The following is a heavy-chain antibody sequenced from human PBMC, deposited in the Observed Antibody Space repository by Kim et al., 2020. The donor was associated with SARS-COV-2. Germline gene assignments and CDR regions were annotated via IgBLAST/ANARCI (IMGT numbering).Heavy chain of an antibody. CDR1: GGSISSYY. CDR2: IYYSGCT. CDR3: GRAETIGGLSWFDP. V-gene: IGHV4-59*01. Sequence: SETLSLTCTVSGGSISSYYWSWIRQPPGKGLEWIGSIYYSGCTNYNPSLKSRVTISVDTSKNQFSLKLSSVTAGDTAVYYCGRAETIGGLSWFDPCGQG. J-gene: IGHJ5*02. D-gene: IGHD3-16*02.